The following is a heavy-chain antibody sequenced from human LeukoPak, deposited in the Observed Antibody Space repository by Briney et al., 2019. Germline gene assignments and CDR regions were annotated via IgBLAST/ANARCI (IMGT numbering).Heavy chain of an antibody. CDR3: ASGLIAVAGNFMDY. Sequence: GASVKVSCKASGGTFSSYAISWVRQAPGQGLEWMGRIIPILGIANYAQKFQGRVTITADKSTSTAYMELSSLRSEDTAVYYCASGLIAVAGNFMDYWGQGTLVTVSS. D-gene: IGHD6-19*01. CDR2: IIPILGIA. J-gene: IGHJ4*02. CDR1: GGTFSSYA. V-gene: IGHV1-69*04.